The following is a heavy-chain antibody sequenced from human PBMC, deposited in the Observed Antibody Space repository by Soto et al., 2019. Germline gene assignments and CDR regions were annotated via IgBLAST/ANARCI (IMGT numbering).Heavy chain of an antibody. Sequence: EVQLVESGGGLVQPGGSLRLSCAASGFTLSNYAVNWVRQAPGKGLEWVSYISSDSRYIYYGDSVKGRFTISRDNARNSVYLQMNSLRDEDKAVYYCARIKLVEFFFINVDVYDMDVWGQWTSVTVSS. J-gene: IGHJ6*02. CDR1: GFTLSNYA. CDR3: ARIKLVEFFFINVDVYDMDV. CDR2: ISSDSRYI. V-gene: IGHV3-48*02. D-gene: IGHD3-16*01.